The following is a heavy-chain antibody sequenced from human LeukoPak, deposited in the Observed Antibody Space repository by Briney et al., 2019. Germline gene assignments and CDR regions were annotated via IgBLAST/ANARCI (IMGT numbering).Heavy chain of an antibody. D-gene: IGHD6-19*01. CDR1: GFTVSSNY. CDR3: ARDRGYSSGWNYYFDY. V-gene: IGHV3-53*01. J-gene: IGHJ4*02. CDR2: IYSGGST. Sequence: GGSLRLSCAASGFTVSSNYMSWVRQAPGKGLEWVSVIYSGGSTYYADSVKGRFTISRDNSKNTLYLRMNSLRAEDTAVYYCARDRGYSSGWNYYFDYWGQGTLVTVSS.